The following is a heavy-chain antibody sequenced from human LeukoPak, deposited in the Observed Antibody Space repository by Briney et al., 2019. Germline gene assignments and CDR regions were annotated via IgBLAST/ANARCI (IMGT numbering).Heavy chain of an antibody. CDR3: ARGRTPYYYDSSGYYGLDP. Sequence: ASVKVSCKASGYTFTSYDINWVRQATGQGLEWMGWMNPNSGNTGYAQKFQGRVTMTRNTSISTAYMELSSLRSEDTAVYYCARGRTPYYYDSSGYYGLDPWGQGTLVTVSS. CDR1: GYTFTSYD. CDR2: MNPNSGNT. D-gene: IGHD3-22*01. V-gene: IGHV1-8*01. J-gene: IGHJ5*02.